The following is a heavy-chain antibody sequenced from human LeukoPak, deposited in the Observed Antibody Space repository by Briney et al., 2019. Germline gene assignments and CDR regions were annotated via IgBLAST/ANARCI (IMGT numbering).Heavy chain of an antibody. CDR3: ARVRYCSGGICYSNFVYFDY. CDR2: IYYSGST. CDR1: GGSISSYY. V-gene: IGHV4-59*12. D-gene: IGHD2-15*01. J-gene: IGHJ4*02. Sequence: SETLSLTCTGSGGSISSYYWSWIRQPPGKGLEWIGYIYYSGSTNYNPSLKSRVTISVDTSKNQFSLKLSSVTAADTAVYYCARVRYCSGGICYSNFVYFDYWGQGTLVTVSS.